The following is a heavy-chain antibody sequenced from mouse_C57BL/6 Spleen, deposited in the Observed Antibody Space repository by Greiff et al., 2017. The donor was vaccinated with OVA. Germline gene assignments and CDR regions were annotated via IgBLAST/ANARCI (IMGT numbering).Heavy chain of an antibody. J-gene: IGHJ4*01. V-gene: IGHV5-9*01. CDR2: ISGGGGNT. Sequence: EVMLVESGGGLVKPGGSLKLSCAASGFTFSSYTMSWVRQTPEKRLEWVATISGGGGNTYYPDSVKGRFTISRDNAKNTLYLQMSSLRSEDTALYYCARHRAYGSPYAMDYWGQGTSVTVSS. D-gene: IGHD1-1*01. CDR3: ARHRAYGSPYAMDY. CDR1: GFTFSSYT.